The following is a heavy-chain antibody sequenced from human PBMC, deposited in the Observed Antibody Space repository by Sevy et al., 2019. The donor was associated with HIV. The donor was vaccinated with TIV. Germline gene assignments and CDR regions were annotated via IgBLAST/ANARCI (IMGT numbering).Heavy chain of an antibody. CDR3: ARAIAVPAAIHEGYYYYGMDV. CDR2: IYHSGST. J-gene: IGHJ6*02. CDR1: GYSISSGYY. V-gene: IGHV4-38-2*01. Sequence: SETLSLTCAVSGYSISSGYYWGWIRQPPGKGLEWIGSIYHSGSTYYNPSLKSRVTISVDTSKNQFSLKLSSVTAADTAVYYCARAIAVPAAIHEGYYYYGMDVWGQGTTVTVSS. D-gene: IGHD2-2*02.